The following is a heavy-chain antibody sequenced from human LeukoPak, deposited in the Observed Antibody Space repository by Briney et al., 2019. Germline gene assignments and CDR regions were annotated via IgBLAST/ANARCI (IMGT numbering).Heavy chain of an antibody. CDR3: ARVRYYGSGRTNWFDP. D-gene: IGHD3-10*01. CDR2: INHSGST. J-gene: IGHJ5*02. V-gene: IGHV4-34*01. CDR1: GGPFSGYY. Sequence: PSETLSLTCAVYGGPFSGYYWSWIRQPPGKGLEWIGEINHSGSTNYNPSLKSRVTISVDTSKNQFSLKLSSVTAADTAVYYCARVRYYGSGRTNWFDPWGQGTLVTVSS.